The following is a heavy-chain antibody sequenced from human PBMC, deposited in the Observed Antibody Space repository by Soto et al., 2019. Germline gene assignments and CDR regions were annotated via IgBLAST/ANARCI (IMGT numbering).Heavy chain of an antibody. V-gene: IGHV3-30*03. J-gene: IGHJ4*02. CDR2: ISYGGSNK. D-gene: IGHD1-1*01. CDR3: ARGGWNWNDIVY. CDR1: GFTFSNYG. Sequence: GGSLRLSCAASGFTFSNYGMHWVRQAPGRGLEWVAVISYGGSNKFYADSVKGRFTISRDNSKNALYLQMSSLRAEDTAVYYCARGGWNWNDIVYWGQGTLVTVSS.